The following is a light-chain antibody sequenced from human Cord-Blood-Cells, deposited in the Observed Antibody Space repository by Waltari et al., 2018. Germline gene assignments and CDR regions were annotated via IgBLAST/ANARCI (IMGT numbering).Light chain of an antibody. CDR3: QSDDRSNQV. Sequence: FMLTQPHSVSESPGKAVTISCTRSSGSIASNYVQWYQQRPGSVPAPVIYEDNQRPSAVPDPFSGTIDGSSNSASRTISGLKTEDEADYFWQSDDRSNQVLDRGTKLTVL. CDR2: EDN. CDR1: SGSIASNY. J-gene: IGLJ3*02. V-gene: IGLV6-57*03.